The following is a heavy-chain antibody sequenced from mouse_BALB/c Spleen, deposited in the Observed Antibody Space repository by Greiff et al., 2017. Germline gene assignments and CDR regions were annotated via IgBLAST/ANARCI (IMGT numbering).Heavy chain of an antibody. J-gene: IGHJ2*01. CDR2: ISNGGGST. D-gene: IGHD3-1*01. Sequence: EVKVEESGGGLVQPGGSLKLSCAASGFPFSSYTMSWVRQTPEKRLEWVAYISNGGGSTYYPDTVKGRFTISRDNAKNTLYLQMSSLKSEDTAMYYCARQGLYGRYYFDYWGQGTTLTVSS. CDR1: GFPFSSYT. CDR3: ARQGLYGRYYFDY. V-gene: IGHV5-12-2*01.